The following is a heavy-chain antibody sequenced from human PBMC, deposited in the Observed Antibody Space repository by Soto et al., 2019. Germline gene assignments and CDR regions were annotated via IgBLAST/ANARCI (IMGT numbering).Heavy chain of an antibody. CDR2: IWFDGSDK. Sequence: PGGSLRLSCAASGFTFSSYGMHWVRQAPGKGLEWVALIWFDGSDKYYTESVKGRFTISRDNSKSTLYLQMNRLRDEDTAVYYCATLYCSASSCYSVGAFDIRGEGTLVTVSS. J-gene: IGHJ3*02. CDR1: GFTFSSYG. D-gene: IGHD2-15*01. V-gene: IGHV3-33*01. CDR3: ATLYCSASSCYSVGAFDI.